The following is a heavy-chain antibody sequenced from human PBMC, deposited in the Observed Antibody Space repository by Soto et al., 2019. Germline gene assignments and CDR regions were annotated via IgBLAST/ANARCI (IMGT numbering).Heavy chain of an antibody. CDR3: ARDKGTTCLDT. Sequence: QVQLVESGGGVVQPGRSLRLSCAASGLPFSASGMHWVRQAPGKGLEWVAMIWSDGSKEYYADSVKGRFTITRDNSKNMVFLQMDSLSAEDTAVYYCARDKGTTCLDTWGQGNMVTVSS. CDR2: IWSDGSKE. J-gene: IGHJ5*02. CDR1: GLPFSASG. V-gene: IGHV3-33*01. D-gene: IGHD1-26*01.